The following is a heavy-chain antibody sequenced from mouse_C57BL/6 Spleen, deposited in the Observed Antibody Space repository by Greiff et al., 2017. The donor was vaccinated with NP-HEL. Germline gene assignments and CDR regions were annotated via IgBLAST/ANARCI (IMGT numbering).Heavy chain of an antibody. Sequence: QVQLKESGPELVKPGASVKLSCKASGYTFTSYDINWVKQRPGQGLEWIGRIYPRDGSTKYNEKFKGKATLTVDTSSSTAYMELHSLTSEDSAVYFCARSGDFYYFDYWGQGTTLTVSS. CDR3: ARSGDFYYFDY. J-gene: IGHJ2*01. CDR1: GYTFTSYD. V-gene: IGHV1-85*01. CDR2: IYPRDGST. D-gene: IGHD3-1*01.